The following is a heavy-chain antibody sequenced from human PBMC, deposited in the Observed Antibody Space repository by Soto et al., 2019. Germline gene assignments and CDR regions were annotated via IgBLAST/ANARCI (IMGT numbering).Heavy chain of an antibody. CDR1: GFTFSNFA. Sequence: GGSLRLSCAASGFTFSNFAMSWVRRAPGKGLEWVSTITYSGGSTYYADSVKGRFTISRDNSNNTLYVQMSSLSAEDTAVYYCAKRRDGCNGGTCFSFDYWGQGTLVTVSS. V-gene: IGHV3-23*01. J-gene: IGHJ4*02. CDR3: AKRRDGCNGGTCFSFDY. D-gene: IGHD2-15*01. CDR2: ITYSGGST.